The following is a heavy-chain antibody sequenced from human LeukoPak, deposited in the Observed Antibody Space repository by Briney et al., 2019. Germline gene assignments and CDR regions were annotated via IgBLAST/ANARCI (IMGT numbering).Heavy chain of an antibody. D-gene: IGHD1-26*01. V-gene: IGHV3-23*01. Sequence: GSLRLSCVASGFTFKNYVMNWVRQAPGKGLEWLATIYGSGVSISYADSVKGRFTISRDNSNNTLYLQMNSLRAEDTAMYYCAKDLGWELPAEAYWGQGILVSVSS. CDR3: AKDLGWELPAEAY. J-gene: IGHJ4*02. CDR2: IYGSGVSI. CDR1: GFTFKNYV.